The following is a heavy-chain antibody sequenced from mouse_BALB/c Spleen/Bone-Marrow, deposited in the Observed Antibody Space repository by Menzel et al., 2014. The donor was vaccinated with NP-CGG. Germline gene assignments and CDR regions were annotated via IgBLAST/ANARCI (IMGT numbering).Heavy chain of an antibody. J-gene: IGHJ3*01. CDR1: GYTFTSYW. CDR3: ARGYYGSSLVY. V-gene: IGHV1-7*01. Sequence: QVQLKESGAELAKPGASVKMSCKASGYTFTSYWMHWVKQRPGQGLEWIGYINPSTGYTEYNQKFKDKATLTADKSSRTAYMQLSSLTSEDSAVYYCARGYYGSSLVYWGQGTLVTVSA. D-gene: IGHD1-1*01. CDR2: INPSTGYT.